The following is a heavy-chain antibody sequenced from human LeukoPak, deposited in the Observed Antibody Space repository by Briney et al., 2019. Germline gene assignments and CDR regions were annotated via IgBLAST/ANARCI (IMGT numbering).Heavy chain of an antibody. V-gene: IGHV3-23*01. CDR1: GFSFNSYA. J-gene: IGHJ4*02. CDR3: AKGGYDYIEVAYFDF. CDR2: IIVSSGAT. Sequence: PGGSLRLSCAASGFSFNSYAMSWVRQAPGKGLEWVSIIIVSSGATFYADSVKGRFTISRDTSKNTLYLQLNSLRLEDTAVYYCAKGGYDYIEVAYFDFWGQGTLVTVSS. D-gene: IGHD5-12*01.